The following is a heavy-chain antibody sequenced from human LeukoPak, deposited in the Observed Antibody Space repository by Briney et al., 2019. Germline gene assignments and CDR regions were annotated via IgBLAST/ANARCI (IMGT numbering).Heavy chain of an antibody. V-gene: IGHV4-61*01. CDR3: ARDSGWYGA. D-gene: IGHD6-19*01. CDR2: IYYSGST. Sequence: SETLSLTCTVSGGSVSSGSYYWSWIRQPPGKGLEWIGYIYYSGSTSYNPSLKSRVTISVDTPKNQFSLKLSSVTAADTAVYYCARDSGWYGAWGQGTLVTVSS. J-gene: IGHJ5*02. CDR1: GGSVSSGSYY.